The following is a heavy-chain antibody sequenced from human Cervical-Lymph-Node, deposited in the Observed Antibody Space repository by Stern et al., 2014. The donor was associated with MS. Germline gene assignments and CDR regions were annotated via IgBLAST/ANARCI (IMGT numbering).Heavy chain of an antibody. CDR2: INHSGST. V-gene: IGHV4-34*01. D-gene: IGHD2-21*02. Sequence: QVQLQQWGAGLLKPSETLSLTCAVYGGSFSGYYWSWIRQPPGKGLEWIGEINHSGSTNYHPSLKSRVTISVDTSKNQFSLKLSPVTAADTAVYYCARFQLCGGDCYHFDYWGQGTLVTVSS. CDR1: GGSFSGYY. CDR3: ARFQLCGGDCYHFDY. J-gene: IGHJ4*02.